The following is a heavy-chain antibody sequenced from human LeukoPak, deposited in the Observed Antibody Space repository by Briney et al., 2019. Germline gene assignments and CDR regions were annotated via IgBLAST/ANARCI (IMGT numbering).Heavy chain of an antibody. CDR3: ARGRKSSTLEFDP. V-gene: IGHV4-59*01. CDR1: GGSISSYY. CDR2: IYYSGST. D-gene: IGHD6-19*01. J-gene: IGHJ5*02. Sequence: SETLSLTCTVSGGSISSYYWSWIRQPPGKGLEWIGYIYYSGSTNYNPSLKNRGTISVDTSKNQFSLKLSSVTAADTAVYYCARGRKSSTLEFDPWGQGTLVTVSS.